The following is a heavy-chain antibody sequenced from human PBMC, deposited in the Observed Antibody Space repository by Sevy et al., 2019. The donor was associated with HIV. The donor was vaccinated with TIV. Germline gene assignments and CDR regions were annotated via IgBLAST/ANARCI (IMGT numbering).Heavy chain of an antibody. CDR3: AKGGDFPRVVGATTVDYFDY. CDR1: GFTFSSYA. Sequence: GSLRLSCAASGFTFSSYAMSWVCQAPGKGLEWVSAISGSGGSTYYADSVKGRFTISRDNSKNTLYLQMNSLRAEDTAVYYCAKGGDFPRVVGATTVDYFDYWGQGTLVTVSS. D-gene: IGHD1-26*01. J-gene: IGHJ4*02. V-gene: IGHV3-23*01. CDR2: ISGSGGST.